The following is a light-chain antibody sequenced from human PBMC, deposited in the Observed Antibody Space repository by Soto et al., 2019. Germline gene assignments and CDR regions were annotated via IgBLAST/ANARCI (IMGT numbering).Light chain of an antibody. CDR2: AAS. Sequence: DIQMTQSPSTLSASVGDRVTITCRASQSISSWLAWYQQKPGKAPKLLIYAASSLESGVPSRFSGSGSGTGVTLTISSLQPDDFATYYCQQYYSYPYTFGQGTKLEIK. CDR3: QQYYSYPYT. CDR1: QSISSW. J-gene: IGKJ2*01. V-gene: IGKV1-5*01.